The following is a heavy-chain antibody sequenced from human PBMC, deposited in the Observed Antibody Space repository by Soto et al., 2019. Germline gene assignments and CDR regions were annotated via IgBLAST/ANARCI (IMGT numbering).Heavy chain of an antibody. CDR2: ISAYNGDT. D-gene: IGHD3-22*01. V-gene: IGHV1-18*01. J-gene: IGHJ6*02. CDR1: GYIF. CDR3: ATVATPDSDYYYSGMDV. Sequence: ASVKVTCKASGYIFISWVRQAPGQGVEWMGWISAYNGDTNYAQKFQGRVTMTTDTSTSTAYLELRSLTSDDTAVYFCATVATPDSDYYYSGMDVWGQGTTVTVSS.